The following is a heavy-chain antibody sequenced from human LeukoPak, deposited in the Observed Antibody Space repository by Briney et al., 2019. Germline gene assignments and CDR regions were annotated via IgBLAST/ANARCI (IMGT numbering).Heavy chain of an antibody. CDR2: ISGSGVST. V-gene: IGHV3-23*01. CDR1: GFTFSRYA. J-gene: IGHJ3*02. CDR3: AKERRADGDYISAFDI. Sequence: GGSLRLSCAASGFTFSRYAMSWVRQAPGKGLEWVSSISGSGVSTYYADSVKGRFTISRDNSKNTLYLQMNSLRAEDTAVYYCAKERRADGDYISAFDIWGQGTMVTVSS. D-gene: IGHD4-17*01.